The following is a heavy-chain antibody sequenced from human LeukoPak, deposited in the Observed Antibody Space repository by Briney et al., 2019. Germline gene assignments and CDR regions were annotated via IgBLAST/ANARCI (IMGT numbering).Heavy chain of an antibody. V-gene: IGHV4-34*01. D-gene: IGHD4-17*01. CDR2: IYHSGST. CDR3: ARSTVTTGEDY. J-gene: IGHJ4*02. Sequence: SETLSLTCAVYGGSFSGYYWSWIRQPPGKGLEWIGSIYHSGSTYYNPSLKSRVTISVDTSKNQFSLKLSSVTAADTAVYYCARSTVTTGEDYWGQGTLVTVSS. CDR1: GGSFSGYY.